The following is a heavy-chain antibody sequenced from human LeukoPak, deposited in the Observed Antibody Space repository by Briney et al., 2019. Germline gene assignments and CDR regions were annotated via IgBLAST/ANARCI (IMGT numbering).Heavy chain of an antibody. CDR3: ARARRPTERWLQLGYYYYGMDV. D-gene: IGHD5-24*01. V-gene: IGHV3-23*01. Sequence: PGGSLRLSCAASGFTFSNYAMSWVRQAPGKGLEWASAISGSGDSTYYADSVKGRFTISRDNSKNTLYLQMNSLRAEDTAVYYCARARRPTERWLQLGYYYYGMDVWGQGTTVTVSS. CDR2: ISGSGDST. CDR1: GFTFSNYA. J-gene: IGHJ6*02.